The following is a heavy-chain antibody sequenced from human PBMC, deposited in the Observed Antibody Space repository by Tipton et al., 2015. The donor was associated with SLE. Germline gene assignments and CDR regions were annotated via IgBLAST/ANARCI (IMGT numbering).Heavy chain of an antibody. CDR3: AREPPRDAFDI. J-gene: IGHJ3*02. Sequence: TLSLTCAVYGGSFGGYYWSWIRQPPGKGLEWIGEINHSGSTNYNPSLKSRVTISVDASKNQFSLKLSSVTAADTAVYYCAREPPRDAFDIWGQGTMVTVSS. CDR2: INHSGST. CDR1: GGSFGGYY. V-gene: IGHV4-34*01.